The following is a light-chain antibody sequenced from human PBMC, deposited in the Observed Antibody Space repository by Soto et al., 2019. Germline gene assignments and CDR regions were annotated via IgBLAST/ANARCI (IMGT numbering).Light chain of an antibody. Sequence: DIQMTQSPSTLSASVGDRVTITCRASQSISIWLAWYQQKPGKAPKLPIYKASSLESGVPSRFSGSGSGTEFTLTISSLQPDDFATYYCQQYNSYSVTFGQGTKVDIK. CDR2: KAS. J-gene: IGKJ1*01. V-gene: IGKV1-5*03. CDR3: QQYNSYSVT. CDR1: QSISIW.